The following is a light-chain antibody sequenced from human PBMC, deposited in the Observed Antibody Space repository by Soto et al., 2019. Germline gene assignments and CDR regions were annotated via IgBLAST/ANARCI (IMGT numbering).Light chain of an antibody. Sequence: QSVLTQPPSASGTPGQRVTISCSGSRPSIGSNHVYWYHQLPGMAPKLLIYTNNQRPSGVPDRFSAAKSGTSASLAISGLRSEEEAAYYCAAWHDSLSGVIFGGGTTLTVL. CDR2: TNN. J-gene: IGLJ2*01. V-gene: IGLV1-47*02. CDR1: RPSIGSNH. CDR3: AAWHDSLSGVI.